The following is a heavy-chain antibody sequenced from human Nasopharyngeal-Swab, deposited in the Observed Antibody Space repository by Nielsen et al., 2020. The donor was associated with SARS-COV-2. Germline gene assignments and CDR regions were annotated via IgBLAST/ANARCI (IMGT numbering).Heavy chain of an antibody. CDR3: AKEVDPRLWFGDLALDY. CDR2: ISGHGSGT. V-gene: IGHV3-23*01. D-gene: IGHD3-10*01. Sequence: GESLKISCAASGFAFSSYAMSWVRQAPGKGLEWVLAISGHGSGTYYADSVKGRFTISRDNSQNTLFLQMNSLRAEDTAVYYCAKEVDPRLWFGDLALDYWGQGTLVTVSS. CDR1: GFAFSSYA. J-gene: IGHJ4*02.